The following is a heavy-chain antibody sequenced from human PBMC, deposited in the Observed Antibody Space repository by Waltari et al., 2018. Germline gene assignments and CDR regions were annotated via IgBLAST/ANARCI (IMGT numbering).Heavy chain of an antibody. CDR3: ARGGGGDWEWFDP. CDR1: VGSISGFY. Sequence: QVQLQESGPSLLKPSETLSLICTVSVGSISGFYWSWVRQPPGKGLDWIGYIYYTGSTNFNPSLKGRVTMAVDTSKNQFSLKLSSVTAADTAFYYCARGGGGDWEWFDPWGQGTLVTVSS. J-gene: IGHJ5*02. D-gene: IGHD2-21*02. V-gene: IGHV4-59*01. CDR2: IYYTGST.